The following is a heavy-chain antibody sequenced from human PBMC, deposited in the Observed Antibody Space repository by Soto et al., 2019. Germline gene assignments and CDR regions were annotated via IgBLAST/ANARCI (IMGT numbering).Heavy chain of an antibody. CDR1: GGTFSSHA. V-gene: IGHV1-69*01. CDR2: IIPMFGTT. Sequence: QVQLVQSGAEVKKPGSSVKVSCKTSGGTFSSHALTWLRQAPGQGLEWMGGIIPMFGTTYTSQKFQGRVAISADETTSKLELSSLRCEYTAVYFCARCDVCYPGWDDAFDLWGQGTTVIVSS. J-gene: IGHJ3*01. D-gene: IGHD2-21*02. CDR3: ARCDVCYPGWDDAFDL.